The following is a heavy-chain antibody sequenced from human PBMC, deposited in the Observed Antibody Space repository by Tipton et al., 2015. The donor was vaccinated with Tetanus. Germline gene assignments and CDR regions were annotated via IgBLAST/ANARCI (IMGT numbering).Heavy chain of an antibody. J-gene: IGHJ5*02. CDR1: GFTFRSYW. CDR3: ARKSASCYGGCWFDP. D-gene: IGHD2-2*01. CDR2: ISSSGKTV. Sequence: SLRLSCVASGFTFRSYWMSWIRQAPGKGLEWVSYISSSGKTVHYGDVVKGRFTISRDNDKNSLYLQMNSLRADDTAVYYCARKSASCYGGCWFDPWGQVPLVAV. V-gene: IGHV3-11*01.